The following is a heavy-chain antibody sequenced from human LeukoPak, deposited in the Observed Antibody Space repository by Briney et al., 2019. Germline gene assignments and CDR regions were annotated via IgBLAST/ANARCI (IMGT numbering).Heavy chain of an antibody. CDR1: GFTFSSYG. J-gene: IGHJ4*02. Sequence: PGGSLRLSCAASGFTFSSYGMHWVRQAPGKGLEWVAFIRYDGSNKYYADSVKGRFTISRDNSKNTLYLQMNSLRAEDTAVCYCAKAGIVATIGLDYWGQGTLVTVSS. D-gene: IGHD5-12*01. CDR2: IRYDGSNK. CDR3: AKAGIVATIGLDY. V-gene: IGHV3-30*02.